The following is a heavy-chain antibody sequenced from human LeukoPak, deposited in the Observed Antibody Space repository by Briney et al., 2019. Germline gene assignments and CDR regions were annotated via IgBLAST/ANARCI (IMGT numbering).Heavy chain of an antibody. CDR1: GFTFSSYT. D-gene: IGHD4-23*01. CDR3: ARNRWYAFDY. V-gene: IGHV3-48*01. CDR2: ISSSSNTI. Sequence: PGGSLRLSCAASGFTFSSYTMNWVRQAPGKGLEWISYISSSSNTISYADSVKGRFTISRDDAKNSLYLQMNSLRAEDTAVYYCARNRWYAFDYWGQGTLATVSS. J-gene: IGHJ4*02.